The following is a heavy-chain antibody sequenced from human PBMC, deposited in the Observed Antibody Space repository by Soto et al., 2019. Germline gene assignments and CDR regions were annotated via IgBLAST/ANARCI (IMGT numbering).Heavy chain of an antibody. Sequence: EVQLVESGGGLVKPGGSLRLSCAASGFTFSSYSMNWVRQAPGKGLEWVSSISSCSSYIYYADSVKGRFTISRDNAKNSLYLQMNSLRAEDTAVYYCARAMTTPHMLDYYYYYGMDVWGQGTTVTVSS. CDR2: ISSCSSYI. J-gene: IGHJ6*02. CDR3: ARAMTTPHMLDYYYYYGMDV. V-gene: IGHV3-21*01. D-gene: IGHD4-17*01. CDR1: GFTFSSYS.